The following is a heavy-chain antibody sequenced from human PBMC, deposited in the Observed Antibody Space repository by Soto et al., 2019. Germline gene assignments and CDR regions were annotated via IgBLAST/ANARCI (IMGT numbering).Heavy chain of an antibody. Sequence: HPGGSLRLSCAASGFTFDSYWMTWVRQAPGKGLEWVAHIKQDGGQTYYVDSVKGRFTISRDNAKTSLYLQMNSLRAEDTSVYFCARGGNGYENWPPYYYYGMDVWGQGTTVTVSS. V-gene: IGHV3-7*01. CDR3: ARGGNGYENWPPYYYYGMDV. CDR2: IKQDGGQT. D-gene: IGHD5-12*01. CDR1: GFTFDSYW. J-gene: IGHJ6*02.